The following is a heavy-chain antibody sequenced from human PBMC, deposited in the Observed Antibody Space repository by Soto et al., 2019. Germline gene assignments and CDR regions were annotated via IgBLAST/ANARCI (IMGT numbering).Heavy chain of an antibody. Sequence: SETLSLTCAFYGWSFSGYYWSWIRQPPGKGLEWIGYINYSGSTYYNPSLKSRVTISVDTSKNQFSLKLSSVTAADTAVYYCARAYCGGDCYRNYYGMDVWGQGTTVTVSS. D-gene: IGHD2-21*02. V-gene: IGHV4-34*01. CDR1: GWSFSGYY. J-gene: IGHJ6*02. CDR2: INYSGST. CDR3: ARAYCGGDCYRNYYGMDV.